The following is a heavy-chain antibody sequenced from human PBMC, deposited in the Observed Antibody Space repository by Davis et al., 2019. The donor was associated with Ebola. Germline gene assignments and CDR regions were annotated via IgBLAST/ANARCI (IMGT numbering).Heavy chain of an antibody. CDR2: INPNSGGT. CDR1: GYIFTDYY. CDR3: AVLDIVEVIITYSPTNRFDP. Sequence: ASVKVSCKASGYIFTDYYMNWVRQVPGQGLEWMGWINPNSGGTYYAQKFQGRVTMTRDTSISTAYMELSRLRSDDTAVYYCAVLDIVEVIITYSPTNRFDPWGQGTQVTVSS. J-gene: IGHJ5*02. V-gene: IGHV1-2*02. D-gene: IGHD2-15*01.